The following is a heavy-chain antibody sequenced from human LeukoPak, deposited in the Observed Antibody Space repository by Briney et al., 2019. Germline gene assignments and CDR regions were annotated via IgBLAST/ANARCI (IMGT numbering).Heavy chain of an antibody. CDR3: AKDPGGQRYYDILTGYHDY. Sequence: GGSLRLSCAASGFTFSSYAMSWVRQAPGKGLEWVSTTSGSGGSTYYADSVKGRFTISRDNSKNTLYLQMNSLRAEDTAVYYCAKDPGGQRYYDILTGYHDYWGQGTLVTVSS. D-gene: IGHD3-9*01. CDR2: TSGSGGST. J-gene: IGHJ4*02. V-gene: IGHV3-23*01. CDR1: GFTFSSYA.